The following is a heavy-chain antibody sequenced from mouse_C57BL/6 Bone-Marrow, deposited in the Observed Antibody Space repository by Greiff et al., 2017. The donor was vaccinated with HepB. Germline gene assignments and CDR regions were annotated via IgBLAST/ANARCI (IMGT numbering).Heavy chain of an antibody. CDR2: IRNKANGYTT. V-gene: IGHV7-3*01. D-gene: IGHD1-1*01. CDR3: ASHYDSSSYFDY. CDR1: GFTFTDYY. J-gene: IGHJ2*01. Sequence: EVMLVESGGGLVQPGGSLSLSCAASGFTFTDYYMSWVRQPPGKALEWLGFIRNKANGYTTEYSASVKGRFTISRDNSQSILYLQMNALRAEDSATYYCASHYDSSSYFDYWGQGTTLTVSS.